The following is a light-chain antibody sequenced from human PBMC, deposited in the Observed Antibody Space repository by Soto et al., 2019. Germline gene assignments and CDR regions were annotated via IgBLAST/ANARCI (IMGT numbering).Light chain of an antibody. CDR2: GAS. CDR3: QEYNNWPPYT. Sequence: EIVMTQSPATLSVSPGEGATLSCRASQSVSSNLAWYQQKPGQAPRLLIYGASTRATGIPARFSGSGSGTEFTLTINSLQSEDFAVYYCQEYNNWPPYTFGQGTKLEIK. CDR1: QSVSSN. J-gene: IGKJ2*01. V-gene: IGKV3-15*01.